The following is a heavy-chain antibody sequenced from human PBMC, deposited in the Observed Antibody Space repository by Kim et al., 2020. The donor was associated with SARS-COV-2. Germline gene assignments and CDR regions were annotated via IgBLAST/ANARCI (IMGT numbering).Heavy chain of an antibody. V-gene: IGHV4-61*01. CDR3: ARDRLGSGSISD. D-gene: IGHD3-10*01. J-gene: IGHJ4*02. CDR2: IYYSGST. Sequence: SETLSLTCTVSGGSVSSGSYYWSWIRQPPGKGLEWIGYIYYSGSTNYNPSLKSRVTISVDTSKNQFSLKLSSVTAADTAVYYCARDRLGSGSISDWGQGTLVTVSS. CDR1: GGSVSSGSYY.